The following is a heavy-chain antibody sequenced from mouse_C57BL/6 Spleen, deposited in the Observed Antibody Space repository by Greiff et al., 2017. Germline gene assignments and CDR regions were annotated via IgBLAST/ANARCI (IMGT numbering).Heavy chain of an antibody. J-gene: IGHJ3*01. CDR3: ARQPYGYDEAWFAY. D-gene: IGHD2-2*01. CDR2: ISSGGSYT. CDR1: GFTFSSYG. Sequence: EVMLVESGGDLVKPGGSLKLSCAASGFTFSSYGMSWVRQTPDKRLEWVATISSGGSYTYYPDSVKGRFTISRDNAKNTLYLQMSSLKSEDTAMYYCARQPYGYDEAWFAYWGQGTLVTVSA. V-gene: IGHV5-6*01.